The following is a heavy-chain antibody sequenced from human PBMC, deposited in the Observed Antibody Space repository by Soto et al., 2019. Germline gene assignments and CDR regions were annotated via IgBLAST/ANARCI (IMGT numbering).Heavy chain of an antibody. CDR2: IGTNSDT. J-gene: IGHJ4*02. Sequence: GGSLRLSCAASGFFFGSSAMNWVRQAPGKGLEWVSAIGTNSDTYYADSVKGRFTISRDNFKTTLYLQMNSLRAEDTALYYCAKKYPGTRPFDYWGQGTLVTVSS. V-gene: IGHV3-23*01. D-gene: IGHD2-2*01. CDR3: AKKYPGTRPFDY. CDR1: GFFFGSSA.